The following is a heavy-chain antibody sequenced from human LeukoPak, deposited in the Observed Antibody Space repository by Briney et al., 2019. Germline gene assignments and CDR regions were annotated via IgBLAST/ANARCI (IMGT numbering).Heavy chain of an antibody. CDR3: ASVADSSSWPHYFDY. CDR2: IIPIFGTA. Sequence: ASVKVSCKASGGTFSSYAISWVRQAPGQGLEWMGGIIPIFGTANYAQKFQGRVTITADESTSTAYMGLSSLRSEDTAVYYCASVADSSSWPHYFDYWGQGTLVTGSS. V-gene: IGHV1-69*01. CDR1: GGTFSSYA. J-gene: IGHJ4*02. D-gene: IGHD6-13*01.